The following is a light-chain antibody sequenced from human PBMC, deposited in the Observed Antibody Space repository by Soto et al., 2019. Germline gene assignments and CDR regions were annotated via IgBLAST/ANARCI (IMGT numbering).Light chain of an antibody. Sequence: DIQMTQSPSTLPASVGDRVTITCRASQNIGTWMAWYQQKPGRAPTVLIYKSSTLQSGVPSRFRGSGSGTDFTLTITNLQPADFATYYCQQYFAYSITCGQGTKL. CDR2: KSS. J-gene: IGKJ2*01. V-gene: IGKV1-5*03. CDR1: QNIGTW. CDR3: QQYFAYSIT.